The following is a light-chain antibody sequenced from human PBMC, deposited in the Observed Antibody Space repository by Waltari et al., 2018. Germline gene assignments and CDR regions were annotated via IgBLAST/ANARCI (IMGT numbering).Light chain of an antibody. Sequence: QSALTQPASVSGSPGQSITISCTGTSSDVGTYNSVSWSQQHPGKAPTLKIHDDRRRPSGVSDRFSGSQSGTTASLTISGLQGEDEADYYCSSYTGSSTYVVFGGGTKLTVL. V-gene: IGLV2-14*01. CDR2: DDR. J-gene: IGLJ2*01. CDR3: SSYTGSSTYVV. CDR1: SSDVGTYNS.